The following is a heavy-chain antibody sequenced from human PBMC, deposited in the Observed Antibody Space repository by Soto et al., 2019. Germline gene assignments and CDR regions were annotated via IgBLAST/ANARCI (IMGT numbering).Heavy chain of an antibody. V-gene: IGHV3-30*02. J-gene: IGHJ4*02. Sequence: PGGSVRLSCEVSGVSLSRYGMHWVRQAPGKGLEWVAVIWYHGTTKNYADSVKGRFTISRDNSRNTQYLQMSSLRADDTAVYYCVKGEFYYDSSAYYPFDSWGQGTLVTVSS. CDR1: GVSLSRYG. CDR3: VKGEFYYDSSAYYPFDS. CDR2: IWYHGTTK. D-gene: IGHD3-22*01.